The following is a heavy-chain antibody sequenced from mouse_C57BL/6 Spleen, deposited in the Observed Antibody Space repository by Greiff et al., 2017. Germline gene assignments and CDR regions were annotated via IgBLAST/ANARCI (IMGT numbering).Heavy chain of an antibody. D-gene: IGHD2-4*01. V-gene: IGHV2-2*01. CDR3: ARMPDYDFDV. J-gene: IGHJ1*03. CDR1: GFSLTSYG. Sequence: VQLQQSGPGLVQPSQSLSITCTVSGFSLTSYGVHWVRQSPGKGLEWLGVIWSGGSTDYNAAFISRLSISKDNSTSQVFFKMNSLQADDTAIYYCARMPDYDFDVWGTGTTVTVSS. CDR2: IWSGGST.